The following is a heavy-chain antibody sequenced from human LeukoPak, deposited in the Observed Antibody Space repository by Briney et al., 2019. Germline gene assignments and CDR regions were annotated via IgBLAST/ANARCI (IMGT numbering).Heavy chain of an antibody. V-gene: IGHV3-30*18. CDR2: ISYDGSNK. J-gene: IGHJ1*01. Sequence: GGSLRLSCTASGFIFSTCAMSWVRQAPGKGLEWVAVISYDGSNKYYADSVKGRFTISRDNSKNTLYLQMNSLRPEDTAVYYCAKDRSSGWYSFQHWGQGTLVSVSS. D-gene: IGHD6-19*01. CDR1: GFIFSTCA. CDR3: AKDRSSGWYSFQH.